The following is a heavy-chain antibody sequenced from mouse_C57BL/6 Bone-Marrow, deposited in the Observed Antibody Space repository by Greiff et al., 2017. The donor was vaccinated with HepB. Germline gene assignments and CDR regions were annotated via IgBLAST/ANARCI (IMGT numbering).Heavy chain of an antibody. D-gene: IGHD1-1*01. Sequence: QVHVKQSGAELVRPGASVTLSCKASGYTFTDYEMHWVKQTPVHGLEWIGAIDPETGGTAYNQKFKGKAILTADKSSSTAYMELRSLTSEDSAVYYCTTVVARYFDVWGTGTTVTVSS. V-gene: IGHV1-15*01. CDR3: TTVVARYFDV. CDR1: GYTFTDYE. J-gene: IGHJ1*03. CDR2: IDPETGGT.